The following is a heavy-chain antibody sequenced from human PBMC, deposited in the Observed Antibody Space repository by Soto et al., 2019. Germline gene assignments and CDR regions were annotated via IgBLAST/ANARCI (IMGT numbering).Heavy chain of an antibody. CDR1: GFTFSTYT. CDR2: ISSASSYI. J-gene: IGHJ4*02. V-gene: IGHV3-21*01. CDR3: ARGYCSSTSCWDY. Sequence: EVLLVESGGGLVKPGGSLRLSCAASGFTFSTYTMNWVRQAPGKGLEWVSSISSASSYIYYADSVKGRFTISRDNAKNSLYLQRNSLRAEDMAVYYCARGYCSSTSCWDYWGQGTLVTVSS. D-gene: IGHD2-2*01.